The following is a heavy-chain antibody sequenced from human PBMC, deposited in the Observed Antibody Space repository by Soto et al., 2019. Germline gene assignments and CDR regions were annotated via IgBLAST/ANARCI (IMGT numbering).Heavy chain of an antibody. CDR3: ARQGRNTKIVILRHYAKDF. CDR1: SGSISSNSYL. J-gene: IGHJ6*04. V-gene: IGHV4-39*01. CDR2: ILYSGDT. Sequence: PSGTLSLTCSVSSGSISSNSYLWGWIRQPPGKGLEWIGAILYSGDTYYSESLKSRVTMSVDTAKNQFSLKLNSVTAADTAVYYCARQGRNTKIVILRHYAKDFWGKGTAVTVSS. D-gene: IGHD3-22*01.